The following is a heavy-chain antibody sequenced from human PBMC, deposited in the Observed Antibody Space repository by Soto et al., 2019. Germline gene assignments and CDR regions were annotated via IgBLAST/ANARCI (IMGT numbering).Heavy chain of an antibody. CDR3: GVPDDYRDYVIDY. J-gene: IGHJ4*02. CDR2: IKQDGSEK. D-gene: IGHD4-17*01. V-gene: IGHV3-7*01. CDR1: GFTFSSYW. Sequence: QPGGSLRLSCAASGFTFSSYWMTWVRQAPGKGLEWVANIKQDGSEKYYVDSVKGRFTISRDNAKNSLYLQMNSLRAEDTAVYYCGVPDDYRDYVIDYWGQGTLVTVSS.